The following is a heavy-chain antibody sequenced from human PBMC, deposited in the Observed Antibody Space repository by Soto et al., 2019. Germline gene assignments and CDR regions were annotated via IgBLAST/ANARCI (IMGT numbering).Heavy chain of an antibody. V-gene: IGHV6-1*01. CDR2: TYYRSKWYN. CDR1: GDSVSSNSAA. CDR3: ARDRGIAAAGYYYYYYGMDV. Sequence: SQTLSLTCAISGDSVSSNSAAWNWIRQSPSRGLEWLGRTYYRSKWYNDYAVSVKSRITINPDTSKNQFSLQLSSVTPEDTAVYYCARDRGIAAAGYYYYYYGMDVWGQGTTVTVSS. J-gene: IGHJ6*02. D-gene: IGHD6-13*01.